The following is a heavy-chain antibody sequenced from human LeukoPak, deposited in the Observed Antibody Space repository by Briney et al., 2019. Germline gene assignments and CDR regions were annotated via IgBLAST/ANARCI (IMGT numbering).Heavy chain of an antibody. CDR2: IYTSGST. D-gene: IGHD3-22*01. Sequence: PSQNLSLTCTVSGGSISSGSYYWSWIRQPAGKGLEWIGRIYTSGSTNYNPSLKSRVTISVDTSKNQFSLKLSSVTAADTAVYYCARDDTYYYDSSGYYYGGQFDPWGQGTLVTVSS. CDR1: GGSISSGSYY. J-gene: IGHJ5*02. V-gene: IGHV4-61*02. CDR3: ARDDTYYYDSSGYYYGGQFDP.